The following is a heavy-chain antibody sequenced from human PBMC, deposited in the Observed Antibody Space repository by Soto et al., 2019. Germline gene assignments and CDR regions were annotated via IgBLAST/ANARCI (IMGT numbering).Heavy chain of an antibody. CDR3: AKATGRSWYNWFDP. CDR1: GGNFTSYA. V-gene: IGHV1-69*01. CDR2: IVPLFGTT. D-gene: IGHD6-13*01. Sequence: QVQLVQSGAEVKKPGSSVKVSCTASGGNFTSYAISWVRQAPGQGLEFMGGIVPLFGTTNYAHKFRGRVTVIADESTSTVYMEMSSLRSEETGVYYCAKATGRSWYNWFDPWGQGTLVTVST. J-gene: IGHJ5*02.